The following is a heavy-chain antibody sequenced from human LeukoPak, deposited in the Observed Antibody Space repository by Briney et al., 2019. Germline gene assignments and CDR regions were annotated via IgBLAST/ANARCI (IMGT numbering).Heavy chain of an antibody. Sequence: PGGSLRHSCAASGFTFSDYYMSWIRQAPGKGLEWVSYISSSGSTIYYADSVKGRFTISRDNAKNSLYLQMNSLRAEDTAVYYCVRDRACSGGSCYFDYYYYYGMDVWGKGTTVTVSS. V-gene: IGHV3-11*01. CDR3: VRDRACSGGSCYFDYYYYYGMDV. J-gene: IGHJ6*04. CDR1: GFTFSDYY. D-gene: IGHD2-15*01. CDR2: ISSSGSTI.